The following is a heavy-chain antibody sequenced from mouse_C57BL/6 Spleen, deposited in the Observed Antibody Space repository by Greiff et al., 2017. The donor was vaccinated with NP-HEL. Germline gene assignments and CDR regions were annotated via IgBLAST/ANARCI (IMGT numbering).Heavy chain of an antibody. D-gene: IGHD6-1*01. V-gene: IGHV1-81*01. J-gene: IGHJ2*01. CDR2: IYPRSGNT. CDR3: ARQPGENYFDY. CDR1: GYTFTSYG. Sequence: QVQLKQSGAELARPGASVKLSCKASGYTFTSYGISWVKQRTGQGLEWIGEIYPRSGNTYYNEKFKGKATLTADKSSSTAYMELRSLTSEDSAVYFCARQPGENYFDYWGQGTTLTVSS.